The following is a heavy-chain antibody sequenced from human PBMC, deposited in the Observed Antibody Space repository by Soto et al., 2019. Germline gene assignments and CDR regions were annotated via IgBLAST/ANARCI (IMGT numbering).Heavy chain of an antibody. CDR1: GYTFTSYG. CDR3: ARDRSSGPSYDAFDI. CDR2: ISAYNGNT. Sequence: ASVKVSCKASGYTFTSYGISWVRQAPGQGLEWMGWISAYNGNTNYAQKLQGRVTMTTDTSTSTAYMELRSLRSDDTAVYYCARDRSSGPSYDAFDIWGQGTMVTVSS. D-gene: IGHD6-19*01. V-gene: IGHV1-18*01. J-gene: IGHJ3*02.